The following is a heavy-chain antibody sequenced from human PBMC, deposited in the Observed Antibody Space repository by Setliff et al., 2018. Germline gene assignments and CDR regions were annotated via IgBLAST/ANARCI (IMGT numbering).Heavy chain of an antibody. Sequence: PGESLKISCKGSGHSFTNYWISWVRQMPGKGLEWMGRIDPSDSYTNFSPSFQGHVTISLDKSISTAYLQWSSLKASDTAMYYCARHLSGASYYYYMDVWAKGTTVTVSS. CDR1: GHSFTNYW. D-gene: IGHD1-26*01. J-gene: IGHJ6*03. CDR2: IDPSDSYT. CDR3: ARHLSGASYYYYMDV. V-gene: IGHV5-10-1*01.